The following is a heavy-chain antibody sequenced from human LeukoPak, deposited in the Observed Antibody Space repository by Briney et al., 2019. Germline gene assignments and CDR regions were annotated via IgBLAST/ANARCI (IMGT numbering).Heavy chain of an antibody. Sequence: PGGSQRLSCAASGFTFSSYGMHWVRQAPGKGLEWVAVIWYDGSNKYYADSVKGRFTISRDNSKNTLYLQMNSLRAEDTAVYYCAKDLSRWELLHLFDYWGQGTLVTVSS. V-gene: IGHV3-33*06. CDR1: GFTFSSYG. CDR3: AKDLSRWELLHLFDY. D-gene: IGHD1-26*01. J-gene: IGHJ4*02. CDR2: IWYDGSNK.